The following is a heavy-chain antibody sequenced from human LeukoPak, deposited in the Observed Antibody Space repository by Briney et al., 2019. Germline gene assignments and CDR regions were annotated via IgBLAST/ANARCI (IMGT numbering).Heavy chain of an antibody. V-gene: IGHV5-10-1*01. Sequence: GESLKISCKGSGYSFTSYWISWVRQMPGKGLEWMGRIDPSDSYTNYSPSFQGHVTISAGKSISTAYLQWSSLKASDTAMYYCARHDYGDRNGFDYWGQGTLVTVSS. J-gene: IGHJ4*02. D-gene: IGHD4-17*01. CDR2: IDPSDSYT. CDR3: ARHDYGDRNGFDY. CDR1: GYSFTSYW.